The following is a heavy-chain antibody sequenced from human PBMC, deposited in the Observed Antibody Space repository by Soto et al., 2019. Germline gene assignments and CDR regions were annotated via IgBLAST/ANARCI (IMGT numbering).Heavy chain of an antibody. Sequence: PGGSLRLSCAASGFTFSSYGMHWVRQAPGKGLEWVAVIWYDGSNKYYADSVKGRFTISRYNSKNTLYLQMNSLRAEDTAVYYCARVLGGCITIFGVANSYNYGMDVWGQGTTVLGSS. CDR1: GFTFSSYG. J-gene: IGHJ6*02. D-gene: IGHD3-3*01. V-gene: IGHV3-33*01. CDR3: ARVLGGCITIFGVANSYNYGMDV. CDR2: IWYDGSNK.